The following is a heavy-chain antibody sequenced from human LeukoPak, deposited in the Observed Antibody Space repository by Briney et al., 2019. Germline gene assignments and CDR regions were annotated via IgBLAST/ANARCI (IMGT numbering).Heavy chain of an antibody. J-gene: IGHJ4*02. CDR2: IIPILGIA. CDR1: GGTFSSYA. CDR3: ARGAVTDPSLLSY. Sequence: SVKVSCKASGGTFSSYAISWVRQAPGQGLQWMGRIIPILGIANYAQKFQGRVTITADKSTSTAYMELSSLTSEDTAVYYCARGAVTDPSLLSYWGQGTLVTVSS. D-gene: IGHD1-14*01. V-gene: IGHV1-69*04.